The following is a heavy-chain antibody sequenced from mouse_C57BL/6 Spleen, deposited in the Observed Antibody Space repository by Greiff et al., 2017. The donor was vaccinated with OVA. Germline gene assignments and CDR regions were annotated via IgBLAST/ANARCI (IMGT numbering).Heavy chain of an antibody. CDR3: AREGGTTVVAH. V-gene: IGHV1-75*01. CDR1: GYTFTDYY. J-gene: IGHJ2*01. Sequence: QVQLKESGPELVKPGASVKISCKASGYTFTDYYINWVKQRPGQGLEWIGWIFPGSGSTYYNEKFKGKATLTVDKSSSTAYMLLSSLTSEDSAVYFCAREGGTTVVAHWGQGTTLTVSS. CDR2: IFPGSGST. D-gene: IGHD1-1*01.